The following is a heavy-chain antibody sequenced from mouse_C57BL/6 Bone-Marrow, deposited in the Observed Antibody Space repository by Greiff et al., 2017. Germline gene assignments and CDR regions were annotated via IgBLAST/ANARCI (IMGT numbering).Heavy chain of an antibody. V-gene: IGHV1-5*01. D-gene: IGHD2-3*01. CDR3: TRFPYDGYYRGY. CDR1: GYTFTSYW. J-gene: IGHJ2*01. CDR2: IYPGNSDT. Sequence: VQLQQSGTVLARPGASVKMSCKTSGYTFTSYWMHWVKQRPGQGLEWIGAIYPGNSDTSYNQKFKGKAKLTAVTSASTAYMELSSLTNADSAVYYCTRFPYDGYYRGYWGQGTTRTVSS.